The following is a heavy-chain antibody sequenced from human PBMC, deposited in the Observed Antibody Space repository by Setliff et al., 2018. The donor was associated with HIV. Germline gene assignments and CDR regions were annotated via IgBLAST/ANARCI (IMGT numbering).Heavy chain of an antibody. D-gene: IGHD3-10*01. CDR1: GGSISSYY. Sequence: SETLSLTCTVSGGSISSYYWSWIRQPPGKGLEWIGYISSGSTNYNPSLKSRAAISVDTSKNQISLKLSSVTAADTAVYYCARDRRGYYYGSGSCYMDVWGTGTTVTVSS. CDR3: ARDRRGYYYGSGSCYMDV. CDR2: ISSGST. V-gene: IGHV4-4*08. J-gene: IGHJ6*03.